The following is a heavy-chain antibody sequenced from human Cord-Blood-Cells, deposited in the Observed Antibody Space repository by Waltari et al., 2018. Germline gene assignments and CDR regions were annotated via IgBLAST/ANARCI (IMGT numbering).Heavy chain of an antibody. J-gene: IGHJ4*02. CDR1: GGSISSSSYY. D-gene: IGHD3-22*01. CDR2: IYYSGSP. Sequence: QLLLQQSGPGLVKPSETLSLTCSVSGGSISSSSYYWGWSRQPPGKGLEWSGSIYYSGSPYYTPSLKSRVTISVDTSKNQFSLKLRSVTAADTAVYYCARHSYHYDSSGYYFAYWGQGTLVTVSS. CDR3: ARHSYHYDSSGYYFAY. V-gene: IGHV4-39*01.